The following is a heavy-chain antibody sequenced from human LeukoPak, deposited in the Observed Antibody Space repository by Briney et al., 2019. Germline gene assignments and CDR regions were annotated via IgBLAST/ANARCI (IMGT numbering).Heavy chain of an antibody. V-gene: IGHV4-59*01. CDR2: IYYSGST. Sequence: SETLSLTCTVSGGSISSYYWSWIRQPPGKGLEWIGYIYYSGSTNYNPSLKSRVTISVDTAKNQLSLMLSSVTAADTAVYYCASLYGSGNTDVWGKGTTVTVSS. CDR3: ASLYGSGNTDV. J-gene: IGHJ6*03. D-gene: IGHD3-10*01. CDR1: GGSISSYY.